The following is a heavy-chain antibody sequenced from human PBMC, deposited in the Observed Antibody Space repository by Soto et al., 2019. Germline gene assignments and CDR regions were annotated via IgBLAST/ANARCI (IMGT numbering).Heavy chain of an antibody. J-gene: IGHJ4*02. D-gene: IGHD6-6*01. Sequence: SETVSLTCTVSGGSISSGGYYWSWIRQHPGKGLEWIGYIYYSGSTYYNPSLKSRVTISVDTSKNQFSLKLSSVTAADTAVYYCARDRSSSFDYWGQGTLVTVSS. CDR1: GGSISSGGYY. CDR3: ARDRSSSFDY. V-gene: IGHV4-31*03. CDR2: IYYSGST.